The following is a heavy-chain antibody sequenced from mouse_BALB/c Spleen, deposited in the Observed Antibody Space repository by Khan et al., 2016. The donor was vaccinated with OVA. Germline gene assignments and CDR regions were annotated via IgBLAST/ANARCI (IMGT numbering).Heavy chain of an antibody. CDR1: GFTFNNYA. Sequence: QLVESGGGLVKPGGSLKLSCVASGFTFNNYAMSWVRQTPEKRLEWVATVSSGGSYTYYPDSVKGRFTISRDNAKHTLYLQRSSLRSEDTAMYYCARQGGIYDGPFDYWGQGTTLTVSS. D-gene: IGHD2-3*01. J-gene: IGHJ2*01. CDR2: VSSGGSYT. V-gene: IGHV5-9-3*01. CDR3: ARQGGIYDGPFDY.